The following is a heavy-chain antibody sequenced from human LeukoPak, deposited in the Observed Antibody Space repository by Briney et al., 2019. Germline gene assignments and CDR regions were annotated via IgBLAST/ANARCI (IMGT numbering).Heavy chain of an antibody. V-gene: IGHV1-18*01. CDR2: ISAYNGNT. D-gene: IGHD4-17*01. Sequence: ASVKVSCKASGYTFTSYGISWVRQAPGQGLEWMGWISAYNGNTNYAQKLQGRVTMTTGTSTSTAYMELRSPRSDDTAVYYCARDLVPDYGDYEYLDYWGQGTLVTVSS. CDR3: ARDLVPDYGDYEYLDY. CDR1: GYTFTSYG. J-gene: IGHJ4*02.